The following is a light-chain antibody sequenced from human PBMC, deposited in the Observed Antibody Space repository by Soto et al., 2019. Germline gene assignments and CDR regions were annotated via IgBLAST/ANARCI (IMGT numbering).Light chain of an antibody. CDR1: QDIYSW. CDR2: TAS. V-gene: IGKV1D-12*01. CDR3: QKYTNVPA. J-gene: IGKJ4*01. Sequence: DIQMTQSPSSVSASVGDRVTITCRASQDIYSWLAWYQQKPGKAPKLLISTASSLQSGVPSRFSGSGSGTDFTLTISSLQPEDVATYYCQKYTNVPAFGGGTKVEIK.